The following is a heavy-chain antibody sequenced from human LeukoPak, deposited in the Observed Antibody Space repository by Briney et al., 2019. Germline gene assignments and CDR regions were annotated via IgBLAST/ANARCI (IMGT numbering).Heavy chain of an antibody. CDR1: GGSISRYY. CDR3: AIEPRSSSGWSRGVDY. J-gene: IGHJ4*02. D-gene: IGHD6-19*01. Sequence: PSETLSLTCTVSGGSISRYYWRWIRQPPGKGLEWIGYIYYSGNTNYNPSLKSRVTILVDTSKNQFSLKLSSVTAADTAVYYCAIEPRSSSGWSRGVDYWGQGTLVTVSS. CDR2: IYYSGNT. V-gene: IGHV4-59*01.